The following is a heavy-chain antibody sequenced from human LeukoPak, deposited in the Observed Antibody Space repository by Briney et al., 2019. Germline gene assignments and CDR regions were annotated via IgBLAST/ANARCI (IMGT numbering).Heavy chain of an antibody. V-gene: IGHV7-4-1*01. CDR2: INTDTGNP. CDR3: RWFDA. D-gene: IGHD2-2*01. Sequence: ASVKVSCKASGFTFSNYDINWVRQAPGQGLEWMGWINTDTGNPTYAQGFTGRFVFSLDTSVSTAYYCAREVGHCGSSSCYARWFDAWGQGTLVTASS. J-gene: IGHJ5*02. CDR1: GFTFSNYD.